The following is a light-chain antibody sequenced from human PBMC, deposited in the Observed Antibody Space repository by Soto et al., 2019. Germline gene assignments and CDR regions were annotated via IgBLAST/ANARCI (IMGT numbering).Light chain of an antibody. V-gene: IGKV3-15*01. CDR1: HSISRN. J-gene: IGKJ2*01. CDR2: GAS. Sequence: EILMTQSPGTLSGSPGEGATLSYMASHSISRNLAWYQQKAGQAPRLLIHGASTRTTRIPARFSGSGAGTAFTLTISRLQSEDFGFYYFHQYYIWPYTFGQGTKLEIK. CDR3: HQYYIWPYT.